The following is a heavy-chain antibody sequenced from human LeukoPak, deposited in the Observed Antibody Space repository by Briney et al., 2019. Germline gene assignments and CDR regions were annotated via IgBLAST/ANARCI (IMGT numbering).Heavy chain of an antibody. Sequence: GGSLRLSCTASGFTFSNYAMNWVRRAPGEGLEWVSAISGSGSNTYYTDSVKDRFTISRDNSKTSLYLQMNSLRPKVTVVDYCAKSQREACCYGMDVWGQGTTVPVS. CDR2: ISGSGSNT. CDR3: AKSQREACCYGMDV. V-gene: IGHV3-23*01. CDR1: GFTFSNYA. J-gene: IGHJ6*02. D-gene: IGHD1-26*01.